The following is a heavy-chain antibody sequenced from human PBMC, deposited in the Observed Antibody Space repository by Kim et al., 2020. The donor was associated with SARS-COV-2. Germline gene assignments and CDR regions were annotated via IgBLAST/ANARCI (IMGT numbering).Heavy chain of an antibody. D-gene: IGHD3-10*01. V-gene: IGHV3-53*01. CDR1: GFTVRSNY. J-gene: IGHJ4*02. CDR3: ARDHYYGSESD. Sequence: GGSLRLSCAASGFTVRSNYMTWVRQAPGKGLEWVSVIFVGGTTYYADSVKGRFTISRDHSANTVYLQMTSLRAEDTAVYYCARDHYYGSESDWGQGILVT. CDR2: IFVGGTT.